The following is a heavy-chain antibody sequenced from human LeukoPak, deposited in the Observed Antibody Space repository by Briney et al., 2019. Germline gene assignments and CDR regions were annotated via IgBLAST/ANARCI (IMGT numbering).Heavy chain of an antibody. CDR2: ISWNSGSI. CDR1: GFTFDDYA. J-gene: IGHJ6*02. D-gene: IGHD3-16*01. CDR3: ARIRQGGGYGMDV. V-gene: IGHV3-9*01. Sequence: SLRLSCAASGFTFDDYAMHWVRQAPGKGLEWGSGISWNSGSIGYADSVKGRFTISRDNAKNSLYLQMNSLRAEDTAVYYCARIRQGGGYGMDVWGQGTTVTVSS.